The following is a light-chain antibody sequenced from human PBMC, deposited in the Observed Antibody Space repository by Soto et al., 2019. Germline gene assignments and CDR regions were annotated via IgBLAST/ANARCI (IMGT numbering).Light chain of an antibody. CDR2: EVS. Sequence: QSALTQPASVSGSPGQSITIPCTGTSSDVGGYKYVSWYQQHPGKAPKLMISEVSNRPSGVSNRFSGSKSGNTASLTISGLQAEDEADYYCSSYTSSSTPVVFGGGTKVTVL. CDR1: SSDVGGYKY. J-gene: IGLJ2*01. V-gene: IGLV2-14*01. CDR3: SSYTSSSTPVV.